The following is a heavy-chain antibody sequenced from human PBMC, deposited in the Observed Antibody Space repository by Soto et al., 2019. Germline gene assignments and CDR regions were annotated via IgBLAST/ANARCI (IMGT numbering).Heavy chain of an antibody. J-gene: IGHJ5*02. D-gene: IGHD5-18*01. CDR2: IYESGYT. V-gene: IGHV4-31*03. Sequence: SETLSLTCTVSAASATIGSYGCARVRHRPGKGLEWVWYIYESGYTYYNTSLKSRLTISLDSSNNQFSLGLSSVTAADTAVYYCVRALRHTAMFYPWFDPWGQGTLVTVSS. CDR1: AASATIGSYG. CDR3: VRALRHTAMFYPWFDP.